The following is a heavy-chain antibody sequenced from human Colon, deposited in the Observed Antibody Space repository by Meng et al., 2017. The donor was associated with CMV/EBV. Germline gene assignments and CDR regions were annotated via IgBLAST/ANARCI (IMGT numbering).Heavy chain of an antibody. CDR3: ARRVGYQLPLDY. Sequence: GESLKISCAASGFTFSNYGMSWVRQAPGKGLEWVSVISGNGGSTYYGDSVKGRFTISRDNSNNTLYLQMRSLRAEDTAVYYCARRVGYQLPLDYWGQGTLVTVSS. D-gene: IGHD2-2*01. CDR2: ISGNGGST. CDR1: GFTFSNYG. V-gene: IGHV3-23*01. J-gene: IGHJ4*02.